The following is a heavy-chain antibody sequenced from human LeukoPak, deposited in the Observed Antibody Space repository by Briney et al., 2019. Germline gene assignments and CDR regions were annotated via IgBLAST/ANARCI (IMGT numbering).Heavy chain of an antibody. Sequence: GGSLRLSCAASGFTFRSYEMNWVRQAPGKGLEWVSYISSSGRTIYYADSVKGRFTISRDNAKNSLYLQMNSLRAEDTAVYYCAREAVGIDYWGQGTLVTVSS. CDR2: ISSSGRTI. CDR3: AREAVGIDY. D-gene: IGHD2-15*01. V-gene: IGHV3-48*03. CDR1: GFTFRSYE. J-gene: IGHJ4*02.